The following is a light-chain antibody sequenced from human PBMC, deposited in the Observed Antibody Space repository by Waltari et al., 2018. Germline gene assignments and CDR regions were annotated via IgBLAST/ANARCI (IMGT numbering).Light chain of an antibody. J-gene: IGLJ1*01. V-gene: IGLV2-23*01. CDR2: EGS. CDR1: SSDVGSYNL. Sequence: QSDLTQPASVSGSPGPSITISCTGTSSDVGSYNLVSWYQHHPGKAPKLMIYEGSKRPSGVSNRFSGSKSGNTASLTISGLQAEDEADYYCCSYAGSSSYVFGTGTKVTVL. CDR3: CSYAGSSSYV.